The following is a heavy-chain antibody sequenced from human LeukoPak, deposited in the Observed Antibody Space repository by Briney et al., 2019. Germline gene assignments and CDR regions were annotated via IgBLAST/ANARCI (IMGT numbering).Heavy chain of an antibody. J-gene: IGHJ3*02. V-gene: IGHV1-69*05. CDR2: IIPIFGTA. D-gene: IGHD3-10*01. CDR3: AREFYGSGAFDT. CDR1: GGTFSSYA. Sequence: ASVKVSCKASGGTFSSYAISWVRQAPGQGLEWMGRIIPIFGTANYAQKFQGRVTITTDESTSTAYMELSSLRSEDTAVYYCAREFYGSGAFDTWGQGTMVTVSS.